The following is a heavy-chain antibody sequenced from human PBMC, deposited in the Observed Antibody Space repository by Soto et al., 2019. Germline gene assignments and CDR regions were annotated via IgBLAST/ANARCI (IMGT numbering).Heavy chain of an antibody. CDR1: GFTLRSHT. CDR3: ARDRGIGYENVSGLIDV. CDR2: ISSSSVNI. Sequence: PGGSLRLSCAASGFTLRSHTINWVRQAPWKGLEWISSISSSSVNIQYADSVKGRLTISRDNAGNSVYLEMDSLRGEETAIYFCARDRGIGYENVSGLIDVWGQGILVTVSS. V-gene: IGHV3-21*01. D-gene: IGHD5-12*01. J-gene: IGHJ4*02.